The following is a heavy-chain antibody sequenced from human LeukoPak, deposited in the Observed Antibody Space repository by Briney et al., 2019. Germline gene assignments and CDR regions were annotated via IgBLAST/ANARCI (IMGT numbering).Heavy chain of an antibody. D-gene: IGHD2-2*01. Sequence: SVKVSCKASGGTFSSYAISWVRQAPGQGLEWMGGIIPIFGTANYAQKFQGRVTITADESTSTAYMELSSLRSEDTAVYYCARDAPRRSDCRSTSCYWRNWFDPWGQGTLVTVSS. CDR3: ARDAPRRSDCRSTSCYWRNWFDP. J-gene: IGHJ5*02. CDR1: GGTFSSYA. CDR2: IIPIFGTA. V-gene: IGHV1-69*13.